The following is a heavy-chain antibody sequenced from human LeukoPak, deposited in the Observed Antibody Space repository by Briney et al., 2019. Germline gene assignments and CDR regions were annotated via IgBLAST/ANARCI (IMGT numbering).Heavy chain of an antibody. J-gene: IGHJ4*02. CDR1: GFTFSSYW. Sequence: PGGSLRLSCADSGFTFSSYWMHWVRQAPGKGLVWVSHINSDGSSTSYADSVKGRFTISRDNSKNTLSLQMNSLRVEDTAIYYCTRSGYRHPYHFDSWGQGTLVTVSS. CDR3: TRSGYRHPYHFDS. CDR2: INSDGSST. D-gene: IGHD3-22*01. V-gene: IGHV3-74*01.